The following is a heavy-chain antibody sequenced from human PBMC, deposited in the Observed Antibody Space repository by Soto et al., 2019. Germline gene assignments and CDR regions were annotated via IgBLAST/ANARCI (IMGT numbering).Heavy chain of an antibody. V-gene: IGHV1-58*01. CDR2: IVVGSGNT. D-gene: IGHD5-18*01. J-gene: IGHJ4*02. CDR1: GFTFTNSA. Sequence: SVKVSCKASGFTFTNSAVQWVRQARGQRLEWIGWIVVGSGNTNYAQKFQARVTITRDMSTTTAYMGLSSLRSEDTAVYYCATDKGDSYGYGSYWGQGTLVTVSS. CDR3: ATDKGDSYGYGSY.